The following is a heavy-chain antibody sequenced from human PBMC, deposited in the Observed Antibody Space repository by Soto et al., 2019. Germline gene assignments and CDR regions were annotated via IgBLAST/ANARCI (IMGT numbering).Heavy chain of an antibody. Sequence: QVHLVESGGGVVQPGRSLRLSCAASGFTFNNYALHWVRQAPGKGLEWVAVISYDGTYKFYADSVKGRFTISRDNSNNILYLQMNSLRTEDTAVYYCARDGGDADLGHWGQGTLVTVS. D-gene: IGHD3-16*01. J-gene: IGHJ4*02. V-gene: IGHV3-30-3*01. CDR2: ISYDGTYK. CDR1: GFTFNNYA. CDR3: ARDGGDADLGH.